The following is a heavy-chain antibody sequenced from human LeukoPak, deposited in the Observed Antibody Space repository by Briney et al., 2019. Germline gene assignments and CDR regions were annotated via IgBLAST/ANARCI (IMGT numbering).Heavy chain of an antibody. Sequence: GGSLRLSCAASGFTFSSYAMSWVRQAPGKGLEWVSGIGDSGGGTYYADSVKGRFTISRDNSKNTLYLQMNSLRADDTAVYYCAKDTSIGRYCTNGVCSPSDYWGQGTLVTVSS. CDR2: IGDSGGGT. J-gene: IGHJ4*02. D-gene: IGHD2-8*01. V-gene: IGHV3-23*01. CDR1: GFTFSSYA. CDR3: AKDTSIGRYCTNGVCSPSDY.